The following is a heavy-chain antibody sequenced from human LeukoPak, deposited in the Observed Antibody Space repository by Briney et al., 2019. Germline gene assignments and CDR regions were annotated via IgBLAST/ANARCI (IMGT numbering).Heavy chain of an antibody. Sequence: SETLSLTCTVSGGSISSYYWSWIRQPPGKGLEWIGYIYYSGSTNYNLSLRSRVTISVDTSKNQFSLKLSSVTAAGTAVYYCAGGGDSGGYYYPMFDYWGQGTLVTVSS. J-gene: IGHJ4*02. V-gene: IGHV4-59*01. D-gene: IGHD3-22*01. CDR2: IYYSGST. CDR1: GGSISSYY. CDR3: AGGGDSGGYYYPMFDY.